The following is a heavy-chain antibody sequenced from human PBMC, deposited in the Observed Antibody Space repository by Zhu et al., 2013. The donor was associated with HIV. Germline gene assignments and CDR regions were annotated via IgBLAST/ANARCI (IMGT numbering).Heavy chain of an antibody. CDR1: GGTFSSYA. D-gene: IGHD1-26*01. V-gene: IGHV1-69*01. CDR3: ARGLDGSYYRDYYYYGMDV. J-gene: IGHJ6*02. Sequence: QVQLVQSGAEVKKPGSSVKVSCKASGGTFSSYAISWVRQAPGQGLEWMGGIIPIFGTANYAQKFQGRVTITADESTSTAYMELSSLRSEDTAVYYCARGLDGSYYRDYYYYGMDVWGQGTTVTVSS. CDR2: IIPIFGTA.